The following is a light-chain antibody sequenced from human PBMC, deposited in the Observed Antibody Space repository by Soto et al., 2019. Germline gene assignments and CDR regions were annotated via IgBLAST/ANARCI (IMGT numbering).Light chain of an antibody. CDR3: QQYNNWPPGAT. CDR2: YAS. CDR1: LTVSNN. Sequence: IVMTQSPPTLSVSPGESVTLSCRASLTVSNNLAWYQQKPGQAPRLLISYASTRATGIPARFSGTGSGKEFTLTISNLQSEDFAVYYCQQYNNWPPGATFGPGTELDIK. J-gene: IGKJ3*01. V-gene: IGKV3-15*01.